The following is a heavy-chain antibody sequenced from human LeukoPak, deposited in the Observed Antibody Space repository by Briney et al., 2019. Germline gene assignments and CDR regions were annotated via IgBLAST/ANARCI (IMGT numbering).Heavy chain of an antibody. J-gene: IGHJ5*02. V-gene: IGHV4-59*01. CDR1: GGSISSYY. CDR3: ASSYGSGIRGWFDP. D-gene: IGHD3-10*01. Sequence: SETLSLTCTVSGGSISSYYWSWIRQPPGKGLEWIGYVSYSGSPKYNSSLENRVTISVDTSKNQFSLKLSSVTAADTAVYYCASSYGSGIRGWFDPWGQGTLVTVSS. CDR2: VSYSGSP.